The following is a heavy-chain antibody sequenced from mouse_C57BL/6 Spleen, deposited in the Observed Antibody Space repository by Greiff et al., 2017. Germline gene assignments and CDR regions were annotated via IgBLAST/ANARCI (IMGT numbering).Heavy chain of an antibody. Sequence: EVKLMESGPELVKPGASVKIPCKASGYTFTDYNMDWVKQSHGKSLEWIGDINPNNGGTIYNQKFKGKATLTVDKSSSTAYMELRSLTSEDTAVYYCASTTVVEGDYAMDYWGQGTSVTVSS. D-gene: IGHD1-1*01. V-gene: IGHV1-18*01. CDR3: ASTTVVEGDYAMDY. J-gene: IGHJ4*01. CDR1: GYTFTDYN. CDR2: INPNNGGT.